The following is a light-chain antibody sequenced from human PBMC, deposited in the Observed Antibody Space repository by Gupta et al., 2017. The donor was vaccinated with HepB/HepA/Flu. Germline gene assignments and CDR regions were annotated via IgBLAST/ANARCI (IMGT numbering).Light chain of an antibody. CDR2: GAS. CDR1: QSVSSSY. J-gene: IGKJ1*01. V-gene: IGKV3-20*01. Sequence: EIVLTHSPGTLSLSPGERATLSCRASQSVSSSYLAWYQQKPGQAPRLLIYGASSRATGIPDRFSGSGSGTDFTLTISRLEPEDFAVYYCQQYGSSPQTFGQGTKVEIK. CDR3: QQYGSSPQT.